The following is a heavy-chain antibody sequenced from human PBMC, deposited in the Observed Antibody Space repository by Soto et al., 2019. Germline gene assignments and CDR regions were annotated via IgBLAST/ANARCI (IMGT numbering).Heavy chain of an antibody. D-gene: IGHD2-2*01. CDR2: IYSSGRT. Sequence: SVTMSLTCAVSGESVIIDYYYWTWIRQPPGKGLEWIGYIYSSGRTNYNPSLRSRVTISLDTSRNQFSLKLSSVTAADTAVFYCAREYANSQEAFDYWGRGTLVTVS. CDR3: AREYANSQEAFDY. V-gene: IGHV4-61*01. J-gene: IGHJ4*02. CDR1: GESVIIDYYY.